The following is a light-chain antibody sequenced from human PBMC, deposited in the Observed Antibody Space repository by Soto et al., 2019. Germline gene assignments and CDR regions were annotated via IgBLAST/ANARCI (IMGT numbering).Light chain of an antibody. CDR2: DAS. CDR3: QQLNSSPFT. Sequence: QFTQSPSSLSASVGDRGTIPCRASQSISSWLAWYQQKPGKAPKLLIYDASSLESGVPSRFSGSGSGTEFTLTISSLLPEDFATYHCQQLNSSPFTFGQGTRLEIK. J-gene: IGKJ5*01. CDR1: QSISSW. V-gene: IGKV1-5*01.